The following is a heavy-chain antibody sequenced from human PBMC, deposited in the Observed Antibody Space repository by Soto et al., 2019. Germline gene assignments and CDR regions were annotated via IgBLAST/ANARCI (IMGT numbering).Heavy chain of an antibody. V-gene: IGHV4-59*08. CDR2: IHSSGNT. CDR1: GASISSYS. J-gene: IGHJ4*02. Sequence: QVQLQESGPGLVKPSETLSLTCSVSGASISSYSWSWIRQPPGKGLGWIGYIHSSGNTNYSPSLNSRVSVSVDSSKNPLSLKLSSVTATDTTVYYCARQGEYCSTTSCYGNDYWGQGTLVIVSS. D-gene: IGHD2-2*01. CDR3: ARQGEYCSTTSCYGNDY.